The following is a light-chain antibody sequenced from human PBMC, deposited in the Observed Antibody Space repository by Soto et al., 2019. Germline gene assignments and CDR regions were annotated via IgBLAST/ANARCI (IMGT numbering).Light chain of an antibody. J-gene: IGKJ1*01. Sequence: EIVLTQSPGTLSLSPGERATLSCRASQSVSSSFLAWYQQKPGQAPRLLIYGASSRATGIPDRFSGSGSGKNFTLSNSGLEPEDFAVYYCQHYDNSHWTLGQETTVGIK. V-gene: IGKV3-20*01. CDR3: QHYDNSHWT. CDR1: QSVSSSF. CDR2: GAS.